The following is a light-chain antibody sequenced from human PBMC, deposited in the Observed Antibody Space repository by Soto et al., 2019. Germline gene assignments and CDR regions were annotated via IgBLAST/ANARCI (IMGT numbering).Light chain of an antibody. Sequence: EIVMPQSPATLSVSPGERDTLSCRASQSVSNNLAWYQQKPGQAPRLLIYDASTRATGIPARFSGSVCGTEFTLTISSLQSEDFAVYYCQQYYNWGYTFRQGTKLEIK. CDR3: QQYYNWGYT. J-gene: IGKJ2*01. CDR1: QSVSNN. V-gene: IGKV3-15*01. CDR2: DAS.